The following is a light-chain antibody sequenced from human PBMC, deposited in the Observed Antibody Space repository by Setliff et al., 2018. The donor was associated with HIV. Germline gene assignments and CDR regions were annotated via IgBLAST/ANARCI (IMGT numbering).Light chain of an antibody. V-gene: IGLV2-14*01. J-gene: IGLJ1*01. CDR1: SSDVGGYNY. CDR3: SSYTSSSALYV. Sequence: QSVLTQPRSVSGSPGQSVTISCTGTSSDVGGYNYVSWYQQHPGKAPKLMMYEVSNRPSGVSNRFSGSKSGNTASLTISGLQAEDEADYYCSSYTSSSALYVFGTGTKVTVL. CDR2: EVS.